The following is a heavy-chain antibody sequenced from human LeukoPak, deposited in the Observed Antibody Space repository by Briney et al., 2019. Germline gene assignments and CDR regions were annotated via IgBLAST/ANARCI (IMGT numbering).Heavy chain of an antibody. J-gene: IGHJ4*02. CDR2: ISSSGSTI. Sequence: GGSLRLSCAASGFTFSSYEMNWVRQAPGRGLEWVSCISSSGSTIYYADSVKGRFTISRDNAKNSLYLQMNSLRAEDTAVYYCARDRYYGSGIYDYWGQGTLVTVSS. D-gene: IGHD3-10*01. V-gene: IGHV3-48*03. CDR3: ARDRYYGSGIYDY. CDR1: GFTFSSYE.